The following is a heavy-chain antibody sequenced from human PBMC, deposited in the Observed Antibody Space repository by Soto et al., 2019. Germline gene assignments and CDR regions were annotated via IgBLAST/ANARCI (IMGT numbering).Heavy chain of an antibody. V-gene: IGHV5-51*01. D-gene: IGHD1-26*01. CDR3: ARLGGSYHLNWFDP. CDR2: IYPGDSDT. CDR1: GYNFDTYW. Sequence: PGESLKISCKGSGYNFDTYWIGWVRQMPGKGLEWMGVIYPGDSDTRYSPSFQGQVTISADKSISTAYLQWSSLKASDTAMYYCARLGGSYHLNWFDPWGQGTLVTVSS. J-gene: IGHJ5*02.